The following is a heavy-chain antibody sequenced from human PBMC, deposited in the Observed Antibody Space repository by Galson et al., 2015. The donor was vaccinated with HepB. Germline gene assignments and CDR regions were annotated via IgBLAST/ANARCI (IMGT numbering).Heavy chain of an antibody. CDR2: ISSNGGST. V-gene: IGHV3-64*01. J-gene: IGHJ4*02. CDR3: ARATSDEGLPNDY. Sequence: SLRLSCAASGFTFSSYAMHWVRQAPGKGLEYVSAISSNGGSTYYANSVKGRFTISRDNSKNTLYLQMGSLRAEDMAVYYCARATSDEGLPNDYWGQGTLVTVSS. CDR1: GFTFSSYA.